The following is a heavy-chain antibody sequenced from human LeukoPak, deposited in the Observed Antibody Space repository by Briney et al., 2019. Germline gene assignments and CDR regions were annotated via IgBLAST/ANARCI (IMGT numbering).Heavy chain of an antibody. CDR1: GFTFSNYW. J-gene: IGHJ4*02. D-gene: IGHD3-10*01. CDR2: INPDGSTT. V-gene: IGHV3-74*01. Sequence: GGSLRLSCAASGFTFSNYWMHRVRQDPGKGLVWVSFINPDGSTTNYADSVKGRFTISRDNAKNALYLQMNSLRAEDTAVYYCAKDLHYGSADYWGQGTLVTVSS. CDR3: AKDLHYGSADY.